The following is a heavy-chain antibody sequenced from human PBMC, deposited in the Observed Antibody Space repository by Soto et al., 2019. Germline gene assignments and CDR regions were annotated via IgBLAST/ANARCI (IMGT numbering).Heavy chain of an antibody. CDR1: GFTFSSYA. CDR2: ISGSGGST. V-gene: IGHV3-23*01. J-gene: IGHJ1*01. Sequence: PGGSLRLSCAASGFTFSSYAMSWVRQAPGKGLEWVSAISGSGGSTYYADAVKGRFTISRDNSKNTLYLQMNSLRAEDTAVYYCAKDGYDIVVVVAATPFTEYFQHWGQGTLVTV. D-gene: IGHD2-15*01. CDR3: AKDGYDIVVVVAATPFTEYFQH.